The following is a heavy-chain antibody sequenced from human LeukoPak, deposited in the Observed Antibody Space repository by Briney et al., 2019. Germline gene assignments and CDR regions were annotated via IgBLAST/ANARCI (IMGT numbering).Heavy chain of an antibody. CDR2: IYYSGST. V-gene: IGHV4-39*07. D-gene: IGHD1-26*01. CDR3: ARRHSGSYPFDY. J-gene: IGHJ4*02. CDR1: GGSISSSSYY. Sequence: SETLSLTCTVSGGSISSSSYYWGWIRQPPGKGLEWIGSIYYSGSTYYNPSLKSRVTISVDTSKNQFSLKLGSVTAADTAVYYCARRHSGSYPFDYWGQGTLVTVSS.